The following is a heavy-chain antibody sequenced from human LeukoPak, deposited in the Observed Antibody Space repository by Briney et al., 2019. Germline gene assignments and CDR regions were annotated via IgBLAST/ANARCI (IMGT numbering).Heavy chain of an antibody. CDR2: IWYGGSNK. J-gene: IGHJ6*02. CDR1: GFTFSSYG. Sequence: GGSLRLSCAASGFTFSSYGMHWVRQAPGKGLEWVAVIWYGGSNKYYADSVKGRFTISRDNSKNTLYLQMNSLRAEDTAVYYCATDLGYYYGMDVWGQGTTVTVSS. D-gene: IGHD3-16*01. CDR3: ATDLGYYYGMDV. V-gene: IGHV3-33*01.